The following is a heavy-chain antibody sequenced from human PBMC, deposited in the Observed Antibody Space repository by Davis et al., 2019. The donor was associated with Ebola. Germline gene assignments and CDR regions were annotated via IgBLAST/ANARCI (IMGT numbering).Heavy chain of an antibody. CDR2: IYYSGST. D-gene: IGHD3-16*01. CDR3: ARANMWGWFDP. V-gene: IGHV4-59*01. Sequence: SETLSLTCTVSGGSISSYYWSWIRQPPGKGLEWIGHIYYSGSTNYNPSLKSRVTISVDTSKNQFSLKLSSVTAADTAVYYCARANMWGWFDPWGQGTLVTVSS. CDR1: GGSISSYY. J-gene: IGHJ5*02.